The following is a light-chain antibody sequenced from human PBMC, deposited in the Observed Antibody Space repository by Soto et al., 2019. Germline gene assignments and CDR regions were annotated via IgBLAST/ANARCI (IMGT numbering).Light chain of an antibody. CDR1: QSVSNNY. CDR3: QQYESWT. J-gene: IGKJ1*01. CDR2: GAS. V-gene: IGKV3-20*01. Sequence: GVTNSPGTLSLSPGERATLSCRASQSVSNNYLAWYQQKPGQTPRLLIYGASSRATGIPDRFSGSGSGTDFTLTISRLEPEDCAVYYCQQYESWTFGQGTKVDIK.